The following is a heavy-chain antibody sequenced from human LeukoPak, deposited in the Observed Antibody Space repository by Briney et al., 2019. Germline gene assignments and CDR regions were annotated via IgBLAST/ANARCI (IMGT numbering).Heavy chain of an antibody. CDR3: ARKLSGYSSTWYPDY. CDR1: GYIFTSYD. J-gene: IGHJ4*02. D-gene: IGHD6-13*01. CDR2: INPKNGKT. V-gene: IGHV1-8*01. Sequence: ASVKVSCKTSGYIFTSYDINWVRQATGQGLEWVGYINPKNGKTGYAQKFQGRVTMTTDTSTTTAFMELNSLRYDDTAVYYCARKLSGYSSTWYPDYWGQGTLFTVSS.